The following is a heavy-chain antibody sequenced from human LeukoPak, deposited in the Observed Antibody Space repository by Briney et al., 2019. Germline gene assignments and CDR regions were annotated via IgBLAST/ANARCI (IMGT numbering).Heavy chain of an antibody. Sequence: GGSLRLSCVASAYTFSNYAMSWVRQAPGKGLEWVSSIGSGGGSTYYADSVKGRFTISRDNSKNTLYLQMNSLRAEDTAIYYCASADGSGYRYYWGQGTLVTVSS. CDR3: ASADGSGYRYY. CDR1: AYTFSNYA. V-gene: IGHV3-23*01. J-gene: IGHJ4*02. CDR2: IGSGGGST. D-gene: IGHD3-22*01.